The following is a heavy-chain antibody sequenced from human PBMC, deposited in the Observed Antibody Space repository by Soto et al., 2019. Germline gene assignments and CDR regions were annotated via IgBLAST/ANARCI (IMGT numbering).Heavy chain of an antibody. V-gene: IGHV4-34*01. CDR3: ARESHDILTGPPWVWYFDL. Sequence: QVQLQQWGAGPLRPLETLSLTCGVSGGSFSGYYWAWIRQSPGQGLEWIGEINDRGSINYNPSRKSRVSISVETSKNHYSLNLRSVTAADTAVYYCARESHDILTGPPWVWYFDLWGRGTLVTVSS. J-gene: IGHJ2*01. CDR1: GGSFSGYY. CDR2: INDRGSI. D-gene: IGHD3-9*01.